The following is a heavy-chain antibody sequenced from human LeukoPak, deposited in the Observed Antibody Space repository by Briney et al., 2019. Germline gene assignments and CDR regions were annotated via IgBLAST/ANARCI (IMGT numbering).Heavy chain of an antibody. CDR2: IKRDGSEK. V-gene: IGHV3-7*01. D-gene: IGHD3-10*01. Sequence: GGSLRLSCAASGFTFSSYWMSWVRQAPGKGLEWVANIKRDGSEKYYVDSVEGRFTISRDNAKHSLYLQMNSLRAEDMAVYYCAKIAAMLRGAYQFYYMEVWGKGTTVTISS. CDR1: GFTFSSYW. J-gene: IGHJ6*03. CDR3: AKIAAMLRGAYQFYYMEV.